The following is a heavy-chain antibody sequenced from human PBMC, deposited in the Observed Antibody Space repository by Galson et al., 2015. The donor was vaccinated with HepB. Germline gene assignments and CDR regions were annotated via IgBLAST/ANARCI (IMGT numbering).Heavy chain of an antibody. V-gene: IGHV1-69*13. CDR1: GGTFSYYA. CDR2: IIPMFGST. D-gene: IGHD1-26*01. J-gene: IGHJ6*03. Sequence: SVKVSCKASGGTFSYYAITWVRQAPGQGLEWMGGIIPMFGSTNYAQKFQGRVTITADESTSTAYMELSSLRSEDTAVYYCARTSGSYTDSDYYYYYYMDVWGKGTTVTVSS. CDR3: ARTSGSYTDSDYYYYYYMDV.